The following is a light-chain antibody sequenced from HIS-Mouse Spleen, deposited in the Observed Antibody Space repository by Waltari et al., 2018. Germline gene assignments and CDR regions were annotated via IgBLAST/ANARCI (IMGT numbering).Light chain of an antibody. CDR2: KAS. CDR1: QSISSW. J-gene: IGKJ1*01. CDR3: QQYNSYSWT. Sequence: DIQMTKSPSTLSASVGDRITITCRSSQSISSWLAWYQQKPGKSPKLLIYKASSLESGVPSRFSGSGSGTEFTLTISSLQPDDFATYYCQQYNSYSWTFGQGTKVEIK. V-gene: IGKV1-5*03.